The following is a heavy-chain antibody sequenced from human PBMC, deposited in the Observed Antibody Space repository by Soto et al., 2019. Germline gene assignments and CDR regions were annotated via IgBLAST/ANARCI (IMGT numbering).Heavy chain of an antibody. Sequence: GESLKISCAASGFTFSSYAMSWVRQAPGKGLEWVSAISGSGGSTYYADSVKGRFTISRDNSKNTLYLQMNSLRDEDTAVYYCAVRQGDSSSSSYYMDVWGKGTTVTVSS. J-gene: IGHJ6*03. CDR3: AVRQGDSSSSSYYMDV. CDR1: GFTFSSYA. D-gene: IGHD6-6*01. CDR2: ISGSGGST. V-gene: IGHV3-23*01.